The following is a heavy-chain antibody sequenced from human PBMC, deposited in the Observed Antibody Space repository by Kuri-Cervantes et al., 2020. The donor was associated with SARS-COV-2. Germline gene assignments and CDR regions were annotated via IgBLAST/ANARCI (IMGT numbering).Heavy chain of an antibody. J-gene: IGHJ3*02. CDR1: GGSISSSSYY. V-gene: IGHV4-39*01. CDR3: ARLRGITMIVVVFDAFDI. CDR2: IYYSGST. D-gene: IGHD3-22*01. Sequence: SETLSLTCPVSGGSISSSSYYWGWIRQPPGKGLEWIGSIYYSGSTYYNPSLKSRVTISVDTSKNQFSLKLSSVTAADTAVYYCARLRGITMIVVVFDAFDIWGQGTMVTVSS.